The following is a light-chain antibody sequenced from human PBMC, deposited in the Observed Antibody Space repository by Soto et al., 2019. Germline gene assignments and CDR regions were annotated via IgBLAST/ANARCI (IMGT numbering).Light chain of an antibody. CDR1: RSVGNN. J-gene: IGKJ1*01. V-gene: IGKV3-20*01. CDR2: GAS. Sequence: EIVLTQSPATLSLSPGERATLSCRASRSVGNNLAWYQQKPGQAPRVLIYGASIRATGIPDRFSGSGSETDFTLTISRLEPEDFAVYYCQQYGTSPRTFGQGTKVDIK. CDR3: QQYGTSPRT.